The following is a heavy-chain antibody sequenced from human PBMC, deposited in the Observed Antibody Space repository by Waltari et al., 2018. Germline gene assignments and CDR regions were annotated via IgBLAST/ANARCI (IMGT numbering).Heavy chain of an antibody. V-gene: IGHV3-23*01. CDR2: ISGSGGST. Sequence: ATGKGVGWVSAISGSGGSTYYAASVKCRFTISRDNSKNTLYLQMNSLRAEDTAVYYCAKDYYDSSGYYFYWGQGTLVTVSS. J-gene: IGHJ4*02. D-gene: IGHD3-22*01. CDR3: AKDYYDSSGYYFY.